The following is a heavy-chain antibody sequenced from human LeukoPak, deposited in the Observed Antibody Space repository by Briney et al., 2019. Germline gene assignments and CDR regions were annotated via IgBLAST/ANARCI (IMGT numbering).Heavy chain of an antibody. CDR3: TKEGLPSGSSWSAWFDP. J-gene: IGHJ5*02. V-gene: IGHV3-30*02. Sequence: GGSLRLSCVASGFSFSDYGMHWVRQTPGKGPECVAFIHYGGSNTYYADSVKGRITISRDDSKNTLYLEMNSLRPEDTAVYYCTKEGLPSGSSWSAWFDPWGQGTLVTVSS. D-gene: IGHD3-10*01. CDR2: IHYGGSNT. CDR1: GFSFSDYG.